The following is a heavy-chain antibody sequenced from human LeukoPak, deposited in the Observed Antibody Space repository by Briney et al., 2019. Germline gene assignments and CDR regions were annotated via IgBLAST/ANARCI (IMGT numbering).Heavy chain of an antibody. D-gene: IGHD6-19*01. CDR1: GFTLSSYA. CDR2: ISGSGGST. Sequence: GGSLRLSCAASGFTLSSYAMSWVRQAPGKGLEWVSAISGSGGSTYYADSVKGRFTISRDNSKNTLYLQMNSLRAEDTAVYYCANSKGIAVAGTFDYWGQGTLVTVSS. CDR3: ANSKGIAVAGTFDY. J-gene: IGHJ4*02. V-gene: IGHV3-23*01.